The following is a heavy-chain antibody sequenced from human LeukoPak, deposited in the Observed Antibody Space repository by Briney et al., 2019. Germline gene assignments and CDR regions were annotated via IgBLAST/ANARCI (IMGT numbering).Heavy chain of an antibody. CDR1: GYTFTSYG. CDR3: ARVLAGVGATRLDP. V-gene: IGHV1-18*01. D-gene: IGHD1-26*01. CDR2: ISAYNGNT. J-gene: IGHJ5*02. Sequence: GASVKVSCKASGYTFTSYGISWVRQAPGQGLEWMGWISAYNGNTNCAQKLQGRVTMTTDTSTSTAYMGLRSLRSDDTAVYYCARVLAGVGATRLDPWGQGTLVTVSS.